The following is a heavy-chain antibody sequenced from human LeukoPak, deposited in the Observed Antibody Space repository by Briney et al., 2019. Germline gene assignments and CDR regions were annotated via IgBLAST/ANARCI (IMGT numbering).Heavy chain of an antibody. CDR2: ISDTGNT. CDR3: AKAPRFGDHATEYYYYYMHV. V-gene: IGHV3-23*01. J-gene: IGHJ6*03. Sequence: GGSLRLSCAASGFTLSSYAMSWVRQAPGKGLKWVSAISDTGNTYHADSVKGRFTISRDSSKNTLFLQMNSLRVEDTAVYYCAKAPRFGDHATEYYYYYMHVWGKGTTVTVSS. CDR1: GFTLSSYA. D-gene: IGHD3-16*01.